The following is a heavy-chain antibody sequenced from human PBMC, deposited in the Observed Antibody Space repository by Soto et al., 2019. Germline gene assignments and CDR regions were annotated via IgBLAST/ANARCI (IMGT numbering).Heavy chain of an antibody. CDR1: GGSISSSSYY. CDR2: IYYSGST. Sequence: QLQLQESGPGLVKPSETLSLTCTVSGGSISSSSYYWGWIRQPPGKGLEWIGSIYYSGSTYYNPPLKSRVTLSVYTSKNRFALKLSSVTAADTAVYYCARRGSSSWYGYWGQGTLVTVSS. J-gene: IGHJ4*02. V-gene: IGHV4-39*01. D-gene: IGHD6-13*01. CDR3: ARRGSSSWYGY.